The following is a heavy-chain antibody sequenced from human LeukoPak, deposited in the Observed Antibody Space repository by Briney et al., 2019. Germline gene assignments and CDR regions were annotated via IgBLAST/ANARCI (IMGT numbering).Heavy chain of an antibody. V-gene: IGHV3-73*01. CDR2: IRSKANSYAT. Sequence: GGSLRLSCAASGFTFSGSAMHWVRQASGKGLEWVGRIRSKANSYATAYAASVKGRFTISRDDSKNTAYLQMNSLKTEDTAVYYCTYAFWSGYYTRNFDYWGQGTLVTVSS. D-gene: IGHD3-3*01. CDR3: TYAFWSGYYTRNFDY. CDR1: GFTFSGSA. J-gene: IGHJ4*02.